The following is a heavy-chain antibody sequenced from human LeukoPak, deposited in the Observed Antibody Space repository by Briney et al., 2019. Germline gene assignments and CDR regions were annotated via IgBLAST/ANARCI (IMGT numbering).Heavy chain of an antibody. CDR2: IYYSGST. V-gene: IGHV4-39*02. CDR3: ARDLTPLVRSDF. D-gene: IGHD3-10*01. J-gene: IGHJ4*02. CDR1: GGSISSSSYY. Sequence: SETLSLTCTVSGGSISSSSYYWGWIRQPPGKGLEWIGSIYYSGSTYYNPSLKSRVTISVDTSKNHFSLRLSSVTAADTAVYYCARDLTPLVRSDFWGQGTLVTVSS.